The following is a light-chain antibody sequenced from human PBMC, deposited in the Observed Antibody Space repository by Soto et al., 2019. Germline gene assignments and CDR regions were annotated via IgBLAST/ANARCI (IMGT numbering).Light chain of an antibody. CDR3: SSYTSSSTLVV. CDR2: DVS. J-gene: IGLJ2*01. Sequence: QSALTQPASVSGSPGQSITISCTGTSSDVGGYNYVSWYQHHPGKAPKLMINDVSDRPSGVSNRFSGSKSGNTASLTISGLQAEDEADYYCSSYTSSSTLVVFGGGTKLTVL. CDR1: SSDVGGYNY. V-gene: IGLV2-14*03.